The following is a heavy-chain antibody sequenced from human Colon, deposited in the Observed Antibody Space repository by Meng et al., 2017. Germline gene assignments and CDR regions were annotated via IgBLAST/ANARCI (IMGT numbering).Heavy chain of an antibody. D-gene: IGHD6-19*01. V-gene: IGHV4-61*08. J-gene: IGHJ4*02. CDR3: ARDNLLTSGSRFCFDY. CDR1: GGSVTITGYS. CDR2: IYYTGTT. Sequence: HLPASGPGLVRPSETLSLTCTVSGGSVTITGYSWSWIRQSPGKGLEWIGYIYYTGTTNYNPSLKSRVTISVDTSKNQFSLKLSSVTPADTAVYFCARDNLLTSGSRFCFDYWGQGALVTVSS.